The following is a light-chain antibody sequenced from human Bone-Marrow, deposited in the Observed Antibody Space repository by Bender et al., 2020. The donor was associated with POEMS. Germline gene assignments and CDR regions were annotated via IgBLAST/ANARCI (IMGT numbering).Light chain of an antibody. CDR2: EVT. J-gene: IGLJ1*01. CDR1: SSDVGGYDS. CDR3: LSYAASSTYV. V-gene: IGLV2-11*01. Sequence: QSALTQPRSVSGSPGQSVTISCTGGSSDVGGYDSVSWYHQLPGKAPRLMIYEVTKRPSGVPDRFSASRSGNTASLTVSGLQAADEGDYYCLSYAASSTYVFGTGTRVIVL.